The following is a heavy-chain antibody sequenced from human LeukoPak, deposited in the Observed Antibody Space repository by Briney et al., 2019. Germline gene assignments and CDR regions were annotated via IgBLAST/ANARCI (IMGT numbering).Heavy chain of an antibody. D-gene: IGHD3-10*01. CDR2: TYTSGST. CDR1: GGSISSYY. Sequence: SETLSLTCTVPGGSISSYYWSWIRQPAGKGLEWIGRTYTSGSTSYNPSLKSRVTMSVDTSKNQFSLKLSSVTAADTAVYYCARVMVRGVIVYFDYWGQGTLVTVSS. V-gene: IGHV4-4*07. CDR3: ARVMVRGVIVYFDY. J-gene: IGHJ4*02.